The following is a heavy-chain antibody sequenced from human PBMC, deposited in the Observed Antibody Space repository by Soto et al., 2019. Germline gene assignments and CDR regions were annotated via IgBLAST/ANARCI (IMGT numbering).Heavy chain of an antibody. V-gene: IGHV3-64D*06. J-gene: IGHJ4*02. Sequence: PGGSLRLSCSVSGFSFSSYTMHWVRQASEKGLEYVSSIDTNGVSTYYADSVKGRFTISRDNSKNTLYLQMSSLRAEDTAVYSCVKDRYVDYWGQGALVTVSS. CDR3: VKDRYVDY. CDR2: IDTNGVST. CDR1: GFSFSSYT.